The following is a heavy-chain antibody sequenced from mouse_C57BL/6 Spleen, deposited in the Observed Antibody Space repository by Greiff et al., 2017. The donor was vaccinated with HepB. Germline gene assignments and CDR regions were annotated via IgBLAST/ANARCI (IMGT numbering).Heavy chain of an antibody. Sequence: QVQLQQPGTELVKPGASVKLSCKASGYTFTSYWMHWVKQRPGQGLEWIGNINPSNGGTNYNENFKSKATLTVDKSSSTAYMKLSSLTSEDSAVYYCARGHYYGSDYFDYWGQGTTLTVSS. CDR1: GYTFTSYW. V-gene: IGHV1-53*01. CDR3: ARGHYYGSDYFDY. J-gene: IGHJ2*01. D-gene: IGHD1-1*01. CDR2: INPSNGGT.